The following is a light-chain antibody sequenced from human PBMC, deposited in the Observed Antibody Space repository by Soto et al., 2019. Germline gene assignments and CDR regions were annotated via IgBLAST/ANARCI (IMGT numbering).Light chain of an antibody. CDR1: QSVTNDY. Sequence: EVVLTQSPGTLSLSPGERATLSCRASQSVTNDYLAGYQHKPGQAPRLLIYGASSGATDIPDRFSGSGSGTDFTLTISRLEPEDFAVYYCQQYGASPITFGPGTRLEIK. V-gene: IGKV3-20*01. CDR3: QQYGASPIT. J-gene: IGKJ5*01. CDR2: GAS.